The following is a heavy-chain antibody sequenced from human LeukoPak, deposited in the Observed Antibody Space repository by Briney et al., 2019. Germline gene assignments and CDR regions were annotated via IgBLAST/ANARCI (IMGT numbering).Heavy chain of an antibody. CDR3: ARLEHSGSSGPPNWFDP. V-gene: IGHV5-51*01. D-gene: IGHD6-19*01. CDR1: GSSFTSYW. J-gene: IGHJ5*02. CDR2: IYPGDSDT. Sequence: GESLKISFKGSGSSFTSYWIGWVRPMPGKGLEWMGIIYPGDSDTRYSPSFQGQVTISADKSISTAYLQWSSLKASGTAMYYCARLEHSGSSGPPNWFDPWGQGTLVTVSS.